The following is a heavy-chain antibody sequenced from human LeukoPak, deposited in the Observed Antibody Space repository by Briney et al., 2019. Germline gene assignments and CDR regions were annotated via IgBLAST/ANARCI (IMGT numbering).Heavy chain of an antibody. J-gene: IGHJ5*02. CDR1: GDSVSSNSVT. Sequence: QTLSLTCAISGDSVSSNSVTWDWIRQSPSRGLEWLGRTYYRSTWYNDYAVSVRGRITVNPDTSKNQFSLHLNSVTPEDTAVYYCARGFNRGFDPWGQGTLVIVSS. D-gene: IGHD3-10*01. V-gene: IGHV6-1*01. CDR2: TYYRSTWYN. CDR3: ARGFNRGFDP.